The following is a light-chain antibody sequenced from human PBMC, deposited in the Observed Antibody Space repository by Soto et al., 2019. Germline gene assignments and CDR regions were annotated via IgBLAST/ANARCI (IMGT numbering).Light chain of an antibody. J-gene: IGKJ1*01. CDR3: QQYSSYPAT. V-gene: IGKV1-5*03. CDR1: QSISSW. CDR2: KAS. Sequence: DIQMTQSPSTLSASVGDRVTITCRASQSISSWLAWYQQKPGKAPKLLIYKASSLESGVPSRFSGSGSGTEFTLTISSRQPDDFATYYCQQYSSYPATFGQGTKVEIK.